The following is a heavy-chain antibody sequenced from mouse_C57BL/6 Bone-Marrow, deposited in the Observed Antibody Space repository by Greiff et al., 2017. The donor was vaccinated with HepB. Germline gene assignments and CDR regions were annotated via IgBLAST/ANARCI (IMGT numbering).Heavy chain of an antibody. Sequence: EVQLVESGEGLVKPGGSLKLSCAASGFTFSSYAMSWVRQTPEKRLEWVAYISSGGDYIYYADTVKGRFTISRDNARNTLYLQMSSLKSEDTAMYYCTRETGNLYWYFDVWGTGTTVTVSS. CDR1: GFTFSSYA. V-gene: IGHV5-9-1*02. CDR2: ISSGGDYI. J-gene: IGHJ1*03. CDR3: TRETGNLYWYFDV.